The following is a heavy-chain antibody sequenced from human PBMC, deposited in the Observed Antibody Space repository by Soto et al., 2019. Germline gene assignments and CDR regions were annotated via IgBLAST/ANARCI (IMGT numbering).Heavy chain of an antibody. J-gene: IGHJ6*03. CDR2: ISWNSGSI. CDR3: AKDINWNYRGAYYYYMDV. V-gene: IGHV3-9*01. CDR1: GFTFDDYA. Sequence: GGSLRLSCAASGFTFDDYAMHCVRQAPGKGLEWVSGISWNSGSIGYADSVKGRFTISRDNAKNSLYLQMNSLRAEDTALYYCAKDINWNYRGAYYYYMDVWGKGTTVTVSS. D-gene: IGHD1-7*01.